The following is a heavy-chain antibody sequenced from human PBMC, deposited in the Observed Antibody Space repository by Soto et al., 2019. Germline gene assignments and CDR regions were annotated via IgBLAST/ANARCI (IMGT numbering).Heavy chain of an antibody. CDR1: GYSFTSYW. CDR3: ARGPLWGDYAVFVADY. Sequence: GESLKISCKGSGYSFTSYWIGWVRQMPGKGLEWMGIIYPGDSDTRYSPSFQGQVTISADKSISTAYLQWSSLKASDTAMYYCARGPLWGDYAVFVADYWGQGTLVTVSS. J-gene: IGHJ4*02. V-gene: IGHV5-51*01. CDR2: IYPGDSDT. D-gene: IGHD4-17*01.